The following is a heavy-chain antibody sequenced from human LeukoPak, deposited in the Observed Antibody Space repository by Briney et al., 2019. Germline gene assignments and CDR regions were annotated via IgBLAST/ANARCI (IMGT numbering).Heavy chain of an antibody. CDR1: GYTFTSYY. CDR3: ARVGSNTTYYYYMDV. V-gene: IGHV1-46*01. Sequence: ASVKVSCKASGYTFTSYYMHWVRQAPGQGLEWMGIINPSGGSTSYAQKFQGRVTMTRDTSTSTVYMELSSLRSEDTAVYHCARVGSNTTYYYYMDVWGKGTTVTISS. CDR2: INPSGGST. J-gene: IGHJ6*03. D-gene: IGHD1-1*01.